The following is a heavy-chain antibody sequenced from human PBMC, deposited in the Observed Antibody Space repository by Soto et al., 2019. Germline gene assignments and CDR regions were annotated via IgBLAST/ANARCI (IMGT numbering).Heavy chain of an antibody. J-gene: IGHJ6*02. D-gene: IGHD4-4*01. Sequence: QVTLKESGPVLVKPTETLTLTCTVSGFSLNNAAMGVSWIRQPPGKALEWLAPLFSSDKKTYRTSLKSRLTITKDTSKSQVVLTMTNMDPVDTGTYFCARINSPTHYFYYGMDVWGLGTTVTVSS. CDR3: ARINSPTHYFYYGMDV. V-gene: IGHV2-26*01. CDR1: GFSLNNAAMG. CDR2: LFSSDKK.